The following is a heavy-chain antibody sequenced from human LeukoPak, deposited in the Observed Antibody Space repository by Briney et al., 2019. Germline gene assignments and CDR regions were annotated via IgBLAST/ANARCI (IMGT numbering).Heavy chain of an antibody. V-gene: IGHV1-2*04. J-gene: IGHJ4*02. CDR1: GYTFTGYY. CDR2: INPNSGGT. D-gene: IGHD6-19*01. CDR3: AREASSGCSFDY. Sequence: GASVKVSCKASGYTFTGYYMHWVRQAPGQGLEWMGWINPNSGGTNYAQKFQGWVTMIRDTSISTAYMELSRLRSDDTAVYYCAREASSGCSFDYWGQGTLVTVSS.